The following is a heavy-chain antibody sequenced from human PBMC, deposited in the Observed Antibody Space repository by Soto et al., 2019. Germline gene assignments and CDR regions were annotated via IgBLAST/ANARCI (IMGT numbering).Heavy chain of an antibody. CDR3: VTGWSEY. Sequence: GGSLRLSCVVSEFSFSSSWMHWVRQGPGKGLVWVSRINSDGSYINYADSVKGRFTTSRDNAKNMLYLQMNSLRAEDTALYYCVTGWSEYWGQGALVTVSS. V-gene: IGHV3-74*01. CDR1: EFSFSSSW. D-gene: IGHD2-8*01. J-gene: IGHJ4*02. CDR2: INSDGSYI.